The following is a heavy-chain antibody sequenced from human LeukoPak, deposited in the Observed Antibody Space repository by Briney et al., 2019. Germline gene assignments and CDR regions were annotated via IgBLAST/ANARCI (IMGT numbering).Heavy chain of an antibody. J-gene: IGHJ4*02. CDR2: ISSSSSYI. V-gene: IGHV3-21*01. D-gene: IGHD5-12*01. Sequence: GGSLRLSCAASGFTFSSYSMNWVRQAPGKGLEWVSSISSSSSYIYYADSVKGRFTISRDNAKNSLYLQMNSLRAEDTAVYYCARGTALWNGYGDYWGQGTLVTVSS. CDR3: ARGTALWNGYGDY. CDR1: GFTFSSYS.